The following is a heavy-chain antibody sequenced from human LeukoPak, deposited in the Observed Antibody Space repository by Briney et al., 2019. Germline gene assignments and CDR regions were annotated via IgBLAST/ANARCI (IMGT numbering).Heavy chain of an antibody. CDR1: GFTFSSYA. V-gene: IGHV3-23*01. D-gene: IGHD3-22*01. J-gene: IGHJ4*02. CDR3: AKYYYDSSGYYQSPIFDY. CDR2: ISGSGGST. Sequence: GGSLRLSCAASGFTFSSYAMSWVRQAPGKGLEWVSAISGSGGSTYYADSVKGRSTISRDNSKNTLYLQMNSLRAEDTAVYYCAKYYYDSSGYYQSPIFDYWGQGTLVTVSS.